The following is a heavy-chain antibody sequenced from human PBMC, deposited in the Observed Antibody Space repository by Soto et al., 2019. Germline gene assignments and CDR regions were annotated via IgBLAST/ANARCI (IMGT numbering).Heavy chain of an antibody. Sequence: QVQLVESGGGVVQPGRSLRLSCAASGFTFSSYAMHWVRQAPGKGLEWVAVISYDGSNKYYADYVKGRFTISRDNSKNTLYLQMNSLRAEDTAVYYCARDLVMGSSSWLYYYYYGMDVWGQGTTVTVSS. V-gene: IGHV3-30-3*01. CDR3: ARDLVMGSSSWLYYYYYGMDV. CDR2: ISYDGSNK. CDR1: GFTFSSYA. D-gene: IGHD6-13*01. J-gene: IGHJ6*02.